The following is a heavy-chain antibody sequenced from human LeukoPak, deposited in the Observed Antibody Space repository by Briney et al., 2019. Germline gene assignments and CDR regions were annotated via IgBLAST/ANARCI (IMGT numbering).Heavy chain of an antibody. CDR2: INPSGGST. V-gene: IGHV1-46*01. CDR3: ARASGWWTSNFDY. J-gene: IGHJ4*02. Sequence: ASVKVSCKTSGYSFTNYYMHWVRQAPGQGLEWMGIINPSGGSTNYAQKFQGRVTMTRDTSTSTVYMELSSLRSEDTAVYYCARASGWWTSNFDYWGQGTLVTVSS. CDR1: GYSFTNYY. D-gene: IGHD6-19*01.